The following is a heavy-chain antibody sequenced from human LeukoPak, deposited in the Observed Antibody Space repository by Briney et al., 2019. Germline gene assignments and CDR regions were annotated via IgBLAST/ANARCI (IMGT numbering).Heavy chain of an antibody. J-gene: IGHJ4*01. V-gene: IGHV4-39*01. D-gene: IGHD1-14*01. CDR1: GDSINSGSYY. CDR2: ISYRGTP. Sequence: SETLSLTCTVSGDSINSGSYYWGWIRQPPGKGLEWIGSISYRGTPSYNPSLRSRVTMSVDTSKNQFSLNLKSVTAADTAVFYCARTTLLWYFDNWGPGTLVAVSS. CDR3: ARTTLLWYFDN.